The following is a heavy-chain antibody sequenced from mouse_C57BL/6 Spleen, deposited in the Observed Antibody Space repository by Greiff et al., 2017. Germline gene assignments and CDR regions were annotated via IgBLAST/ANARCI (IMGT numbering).Heavy chain of an antibody. CDR2: ISSGCSTI. D-gene: IGHD1-1*01. CDR1: GFTFSDYG. J-gene: IGHJ4*01. CDR3: ARGCGSSYRYAMDY. V-gene: IGHV5-17*01. Sequence: EVKVVESGGGLVKPGGSLKLSCAASGFTFSDYGMHWVRQAPEKGLEWVAYISSGCSTIYYADTVKGRFTISRDNAKNTLFLQMNSLRSEDTAMYYCARGCGSSYRYAMDYWGQGTSVTVSS.